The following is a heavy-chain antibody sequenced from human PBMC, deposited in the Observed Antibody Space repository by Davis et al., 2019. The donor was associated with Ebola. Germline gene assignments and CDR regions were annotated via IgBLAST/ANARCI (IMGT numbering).Heavy chain of an antibody. V-gene: IGHV3-30*04. D-gene: IGHD6-19*01. Sequence: GESLKISCAASGFAFSSYAMHWVRQAPGKGLEWVAVISYDGSNKYYADSVKGRFTISRDNSKNTLYLQMNSLRPEDTAVYYCAKDRSSGWTALGYWGQGTLVTVSS. J-gene: IGHJ4*02. CDR2: ISYDGSNK. CDR1: GFAFSSYA. CDR3: AKDRSSGWTALGY.